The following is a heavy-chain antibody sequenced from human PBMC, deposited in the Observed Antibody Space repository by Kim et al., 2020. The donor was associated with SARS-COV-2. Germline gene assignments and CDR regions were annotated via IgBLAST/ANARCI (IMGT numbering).Heavy chain of an antibody. D-gene: IGHD2-15*01. CDR1: GFTFSSYA. V-gene: IGHV3-30*04. J-gene: IGHJ1*01. Sequence: LSLTCAASGFTFSSYAMHWVRQAPGKGLEWVAVISYDGSNKYYADSVKGRFTISRDNSKNTLYLQMNSLRAEDTAVYYCALGGGGIPEYFQHWGQGT. CDR2: ISYDGSNK. CDR3: ALGGGGIPEYFQH.